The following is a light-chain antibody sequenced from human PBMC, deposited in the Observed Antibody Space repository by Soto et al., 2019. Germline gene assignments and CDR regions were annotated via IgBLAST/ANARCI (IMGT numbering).Light chain of an antibody. V-gene: IGKV1-5*01. CDR2: DAS. J-gene: IGKJ4*02. Sequence: DIQMTQSPATLSSSVGDRVTITCRASQSVGSWLAWYQQISGRAPNLLIFDASRLESGVPSRFSGSASGTEFTLTISSLQPDDFATYYCQQYDNYPRTFGGGTKVDIK. CDR1: QSVGSW. CDR3: QQYDNYPRT.